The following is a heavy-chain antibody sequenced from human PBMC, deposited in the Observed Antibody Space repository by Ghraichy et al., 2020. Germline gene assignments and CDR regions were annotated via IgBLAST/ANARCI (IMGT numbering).Heavy chain of an antibody. J-gene: IGHJ4*02. Sequence: SQTLSRTCTVSGGSITNNSYYWGWIRQPPGKGLEWVGSIYYSGSTHYNPSFKSRVTISVDTSKNQFSLKLSSVTAADSAVYYCASSLIVRYFDWTNTAPFNYWGQGTLVTVSS. CDR1: GGSITNNSYY. CDR3: ASSLIVRYFDWTNTAPFNY. D-gene: IGHD3-9*01. V-gene: IGHV4-39*01. CDR2: IYYSGST.